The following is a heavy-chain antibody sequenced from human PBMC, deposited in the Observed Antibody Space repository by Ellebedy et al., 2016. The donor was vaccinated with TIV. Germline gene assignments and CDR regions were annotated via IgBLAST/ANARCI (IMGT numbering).Heavy chain of an antibody. CDR2: TYYRSKWYN. CDR1: GDSVSSNAVA. CDR3: VRGSRGAFDI. V-gene: IGHV6-1*01. J-gene: IGHJ3*02. Sequence: MPSETLSLTCAIYGDSVSSNAVAWHWSRQSPSSGLEGLGRTYYRSKWYNEYAVSVKSRITINPDTSKNQFSLQLNSLTPEDQALYYCVRGSRGAFDIWGQGTMVTVSS.